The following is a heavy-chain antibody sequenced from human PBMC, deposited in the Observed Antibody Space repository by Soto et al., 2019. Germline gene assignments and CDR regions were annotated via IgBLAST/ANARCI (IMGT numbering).Heavy chain of an antibody. CDR1: GFTFSSYS. D-gene: IGHD3-22*01. Sequence: PGGSLRLSCAASGFTFSSYSMNWVRQAPGKGLEWVSSISSSSSYIYYADSVKGRFTISRDNAKNSLYLQMNSLRAEDTAVYYCARDPGTSIGYYSTASNNPSHFDYWGQGTLVTVSS. V-gene: IGHV3-21*01. CDR2: ISSSSSYI. CDR3: ARDPGTSIGYYSTASNNPSHFDY. J-gene: IGHJ4*02.